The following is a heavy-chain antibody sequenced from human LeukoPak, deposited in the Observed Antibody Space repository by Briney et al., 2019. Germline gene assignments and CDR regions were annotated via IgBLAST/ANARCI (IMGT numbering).Heavy chain of an antibody. Sequence: NHSETLSLTCTVSGGSINSYYWSWIRQPPGKGLESIGYIYYSGSTNYNPSLKSRVTISVDTSKNQFSLKLSSVIAADTAVYYCARAFGYDSSGYYYDDAFDIWGQGTMVTVSS. CDR1: GGSINSYY. J-gene: IGHJ3*02. V-gene: IGHV4-59*01. CDR2: IYYSGST. D-gene: IGHD3-22*01. CDR3: ARAFGYDSSGYYYDDAFDI.